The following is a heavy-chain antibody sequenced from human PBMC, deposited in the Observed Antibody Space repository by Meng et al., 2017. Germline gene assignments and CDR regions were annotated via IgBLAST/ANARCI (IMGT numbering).Heavy chain of an antibody. CDR1: GFTFSSYA. J-gene: IGHJ4*02. CDR3: ARALSDDSSGYYNSLDY. CDR2: ISYDGSNK. V-gene: IGHV3-30*04. D-gene: IGHD3-22*01. Sequence: GESLKISCAASGFTFSSYAMHWVRQAPGKGLEWVAVISYDGSNKYYADSVKGRFTISRDNSKNTLYLQMNSLRAEDTAVYYCARALSDDSSGYYNSLDYWGQGTLVTVSS.